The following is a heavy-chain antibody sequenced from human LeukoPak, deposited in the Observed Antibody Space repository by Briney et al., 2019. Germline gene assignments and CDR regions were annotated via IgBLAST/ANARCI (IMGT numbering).Heavy chain of an antibody. J-gene: IGHJ4*02. CDR2: IYWDDDK. CDR3: AHAGTFDYIWGSYRYSHFDY. D-gene: IGHD3-16*02. Sequence: SGPTLVKPTQTLTLTCTLSGFSLSTSGVGVGWIRQPPGKALEWLALIYWDDDKRYSPSLKSRLTITKDTSKNQVVLTMSNLDPVDTATYYCAHAGTFDYIWGSYRYSHFDYWGQGTLVTVSS. CDR1: GFSLSTSGVG. V-gene: IGHV2-5*02.